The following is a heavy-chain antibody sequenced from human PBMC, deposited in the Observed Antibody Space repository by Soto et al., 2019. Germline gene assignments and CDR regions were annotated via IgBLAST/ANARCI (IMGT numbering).Heavy chain of an antibody. CDR2: IDPGDSYT. J-gene: IGHJ4*02. V-gene: IGHV5-10-1*01. CDR3: GRGRSGQIVVFY. CDR1: GYKFSNYW. Sequence: GESLKISCNGSGYKFSNYWINWVRQMPGKGLEWLGRIDPGDSYTNYSPSFQGHVTISADMSITTVYMELNNLSPDDTAVYYCGRGRSGQIVVFYWGQGTPVTVSS. D-gene: IGHD1-26*01.